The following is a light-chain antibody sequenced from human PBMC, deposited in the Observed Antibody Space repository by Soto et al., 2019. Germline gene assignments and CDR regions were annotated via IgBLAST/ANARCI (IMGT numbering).Light chain of an antibody. V-gene: IGLV2-14*03. CDR3: SSYTAYRTYV. CDR2: DVS. Sequence: QSALTQPASLSGSPGQSITISCTGTSSDIGAYDYVSWFQQHPGKAPKLIIYDVSSRPSGISNRFSGSKSDNTASLTISGLQAEDEADYFCSSYTAYRTYVFGTGTKVTV. CDR1: SSDIGAYDY. J-gene: IGLJ1*01.